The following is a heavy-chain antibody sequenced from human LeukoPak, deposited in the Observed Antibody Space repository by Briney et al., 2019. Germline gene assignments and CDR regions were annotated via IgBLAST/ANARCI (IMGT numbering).Heavy chain of an antibody. CDR1: GASISSYY. D-gene: IGHD5-18*01. Sequence: SETLSLTCTVSGASISSYYWSWIRQPPGKGLEWIGHIFYTGSSNYNPSLKSRVTISLDRSKNQFSLKLSSVTAADTAVYYCARSDTAMVPYYYYYGMDVWGQGTTVTVSS. V-gene: IGHV4-59*08. CDR3: ARSDTAMVPYYYYYGMDV. CDR2: IFYTGSS. J-gene: IGHJ6*02.